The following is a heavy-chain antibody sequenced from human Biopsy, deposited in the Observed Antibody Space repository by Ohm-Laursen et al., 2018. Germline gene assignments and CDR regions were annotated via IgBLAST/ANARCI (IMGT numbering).Heavy chain of an antibody. V-gene: IGHV3-33*01. CDR3: ASQASSGYPLNF. D-gene: IGHD3-22*01. CDR2: IWHDGSNK. CDR1: AFTFSTYG. Sequence: SLRLSCAAPAFTFSTYGMHWVRQAPGQGLEWVSVIWHDGSNKYYSDSVKGRFTISRDNSKEMLYLQMNSLRAEDTAVYYCASQASSGYPLNFWGQGSLVTVSS. J-gene: IGHJ4*02.